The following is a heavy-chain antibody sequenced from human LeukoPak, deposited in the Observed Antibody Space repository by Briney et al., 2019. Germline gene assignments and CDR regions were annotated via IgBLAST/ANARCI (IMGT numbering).Heavy chain of an antibody. V-gene: IGHV3-21*01. J-gene: IGHJ4*02. CDR2: ISSSSSYI. CDR3: AREDPFSYYDILTGYYNSPFDY. Sequence: GGSLRLSCAASGFTFSSYSMNWVRQAPGKGLEWVSSISSSSSYIYYADSVKGRFTISRDNAKNSLYLQMNSLRAEDTAVYYCAREDPFSYYDILTGYYNSPFDYWGQGTLVTVSS. D-gene: IGHD3-9*01. CDR1: GFTFSSYS.